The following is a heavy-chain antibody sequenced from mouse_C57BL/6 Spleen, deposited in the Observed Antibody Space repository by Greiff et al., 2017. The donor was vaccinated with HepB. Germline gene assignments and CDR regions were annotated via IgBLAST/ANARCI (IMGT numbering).Heavy chain of an antibody. CDR1: GFTFSSYA. V-gene: IGHV5-4*01. Sequence: EVQLVESGGGLVKPGGSLKLSCAASGFTFSSYAMSWVRQTPEKRLEWVATISDGGSYTYYPDNVKGRFTISRDNAKNNLYLQMSHLKSEDPAMFYCARESVGNYPLAMDYWGQGTSVTVSS. CDR3: ARESVGNYPLAMDY. CDR2: ISDGGSYT. J-gene: IGHJ4*01. D-gene: IGHD2-1*01.